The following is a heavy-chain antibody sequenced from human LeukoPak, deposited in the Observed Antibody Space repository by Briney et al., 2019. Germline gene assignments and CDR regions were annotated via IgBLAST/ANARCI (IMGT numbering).Heavy chain of an antibody. CDR3: ARVHDYGDYDRH. V-gene: IGHV1-69*06. J-gene: IGHJ4*02. CDR1: GGTFSSYA. D-gene: IGHD4-17*01. Sequence: GASVKVSCKASGGTFSSYAISWVRQAPGQGLEWMGGIIPIFGTANYAQKFQGRVTITADKSTSTAYMELSSLRSEDTAVYYCARVHDYGDYDRHWGQGTLVTVSS. CDR2: IIPIFGTA.